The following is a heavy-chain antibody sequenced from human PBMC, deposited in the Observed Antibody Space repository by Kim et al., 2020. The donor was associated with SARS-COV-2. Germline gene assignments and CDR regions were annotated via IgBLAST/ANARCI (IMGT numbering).Heavy chain of an antibody. J-gene: IGHJ6*02. Sequence: AGSVKVRFTISRDAAKNSLRLQMTSLRPDDTGIYYCAKQERAQGSSFGMDVWGQGTTVTVSS. D-gene: IGHD6-13*01. CDR3: AKQERAQGSSFGMDV. V-gene: IGHV3-9*01.